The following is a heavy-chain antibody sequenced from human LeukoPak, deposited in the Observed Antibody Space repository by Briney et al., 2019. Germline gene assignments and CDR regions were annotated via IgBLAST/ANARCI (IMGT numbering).Heavy chain of an antibody. D-gene: IGHD3-22*01. CDR1: GYTFTSYW. V-gene: IGHV5-51*01. J-gene: IGHJ4*02. CDR2: IYPGDSDT. CDR3: ARQQYYYDSSGSIPLEY. Sequence: GESLKISCEGSGYTFTSYWIAWVRQMPGKGLEWMGIIYPGDSDTRYSPSFQGQVTISADKSISTAYLQWSSLKASDTAMYYCARQQYYYDSSGSIPLEYWGQGTLVTVSS.